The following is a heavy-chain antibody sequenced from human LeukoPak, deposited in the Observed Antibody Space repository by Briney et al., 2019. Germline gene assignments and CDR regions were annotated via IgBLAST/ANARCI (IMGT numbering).Heavy chain of an antibody. V-gene: IGHV3-21*01. CDR2: ISSSSSYI. J-gene: IGHJ4*02. CDR3: ARSGSFLVLTPDY. D-gene: IGHD4/OR15-4a*01. Sequence: PGGSLRPSCAASGFTFSSYSMNWVRQAPGKGLEWVSSISSSSSYIYYADSVKGRFTISRDNAKNSLYLQMNSLRAEDTAVYYCARSGSFLVLTPDYWGQGTLVTVSS. CDR1: GFTFSSYS.